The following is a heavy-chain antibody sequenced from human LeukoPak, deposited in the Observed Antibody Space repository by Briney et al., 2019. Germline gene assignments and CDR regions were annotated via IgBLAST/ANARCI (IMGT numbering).Heavy chain of an antibody. Sequence: PGGSLRLSCAASGFTFSSYAMSWVRQAPGKGLEWVSAISGSGGSTYYADSVKGRFTISRDNSKNTLYLQMNSLRAEDTAVYYCAKDLLWFGESHYGMDVWGQGTTVTVSS. D-gene: IGHD3-10*01. CDR1: GFTFSSYA. J-gene: IGHJ6*02. V-gene: IGHV3-23*01. CDR3: AKDLLWFGESHYGMDV. CDR2: ISGSGGST.